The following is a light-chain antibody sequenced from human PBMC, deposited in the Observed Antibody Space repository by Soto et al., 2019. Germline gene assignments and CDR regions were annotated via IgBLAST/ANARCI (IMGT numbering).Light chain of an antibody. CDR1: QGVTNW. Sequence: DIQMTQSPSSMSASVGDRVSITCRASQGVTNWVAWYQQKPGNAPKLLIYAGSSLESGVPSRFSGSGFGTDFTLTISSLQPEDFASYYCQQTGFFPWTFGQGTKVEIK. CDR2: AGS. J-gene: IGKJ1*01. CDR3: QQTGFFPWT. V-gene: IGKV1-12*01.